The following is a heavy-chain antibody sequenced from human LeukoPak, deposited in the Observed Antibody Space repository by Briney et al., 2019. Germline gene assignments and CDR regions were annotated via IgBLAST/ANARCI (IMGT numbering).Heavy chain of an antibody. V-gene: IGHV3-23*01. D-gene: IGHD3-16*01. CDR1: GFTFSTYA. CDR3: ARDHIWGFDY. Sequence: GGSLRLSCEASGFTFSTYAMSWVRQAPGKGLEWVSTITGSGGTTYYADSVKGRFSISRDNSKNTLYVQMNSLRDEDTAVYYCARDHIWGFDYWGQGTLVTVSS. CDR2: ITGSGGTT. J-gene: IGHJ4*02.